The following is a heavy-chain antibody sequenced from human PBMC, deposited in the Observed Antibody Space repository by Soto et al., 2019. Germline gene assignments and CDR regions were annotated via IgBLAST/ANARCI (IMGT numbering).Heavy chain of an antibody. CDR2: IWYDGSNK. J-gene: IGHJ4*02. CDR1: GFSLSNYA. Sequence: GGSLRLSCAASGFSLSNYAMHWVRQAPGKGLEWVAVIWYDGSNKYYADSVKGRFTISKDNSQTTVYLQMNSLRAEDSAVYYCTRDPYGGSRYYFDSWGQGTLVTVSS. D-gene: IGHD1-26*01. CDR3: TRDPYGGSRYYFDS. V-gene: IGHV3-33*01.